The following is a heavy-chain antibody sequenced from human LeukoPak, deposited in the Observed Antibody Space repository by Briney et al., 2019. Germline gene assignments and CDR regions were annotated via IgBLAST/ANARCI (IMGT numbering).Heavy chain of an antibody. CDR1: GFTFSSYG. D-gene: IGHD3-22*01. CDR2: ITYDGSNK. V-gene: IGHV3-30*18. CDR3: AKVGVGHYYYDSSIFRRGAFDI. Sequence: GGSLRLSCAASGFTFSSYGMHWVRQAPGKGLEWVAVITYDGSNKYYADSVKGRFTISRENSKNTLYLQMNSLRAEDTAVYYCAKVGVGHYYYDSSIFRRGAFDIWGQGTMVTVSS. J-gene: IGHJ3*02.